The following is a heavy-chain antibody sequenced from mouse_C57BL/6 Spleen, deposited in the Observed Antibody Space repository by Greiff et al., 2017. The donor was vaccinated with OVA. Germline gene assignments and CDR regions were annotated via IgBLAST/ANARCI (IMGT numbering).Heavy chain of an antibody. CDR3: ARAYGYPLNY. D-gene: IGHD2-2*01. CDR2: ISYDGSN. Sequence: EVQLQESGPGLVKPSQSLSLTCSVTGYSITSGYYWNWIRQFPGNKLEWMGYISYDGSNNYNPSLKNRISITRDTSKNQFFLKLNSVTTEDTATYYCARAYGYPLNYWGQGTTLTVSS. CDR1: GYSITSGYY. J-gene: IGHJ2*01. V-gene: IGHV3-6*01.